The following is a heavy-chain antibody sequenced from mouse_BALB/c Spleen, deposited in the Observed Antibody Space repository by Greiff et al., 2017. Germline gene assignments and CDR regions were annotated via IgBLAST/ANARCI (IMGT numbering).Heavy chain of an antibody. CDR2: INPYNDGT. CDR1: GYTFTSYV. J-gene: IGHJ2*01. V-gene: IGHV1-14*01. CDR3: ARGDYDYDDEGRVFDY. D-gene: IGHD2-4*01. Sequence: VQLQQSGPELVKPGASVKMSCKASGYTFTSYVMHWVKQKPGQGLEWIGYINPYNDGTKYNEKFKGKATLTSDKSSSTAYMELSSLTSEDSAVYYCARGDYDYDDEGRVFDYWGQGTTLTVSS.